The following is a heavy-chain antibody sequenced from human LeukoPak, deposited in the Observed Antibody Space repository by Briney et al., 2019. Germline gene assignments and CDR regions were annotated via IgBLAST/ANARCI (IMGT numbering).Heavy chain of an antibody. Sequence: GGSLRLSCAASGFTFSSYEMIWVRKAPGKGLEWVAHINSIGNTIYYAVSVRGRFTVSRDNAKNSLFLQMNSLRAEGTAVYYCARRRPIQYSPAAFDYWGQGTLVTVSS. CDR2: INSIGNTI. J-gene: IGHJ4*02. CDR3: ARRRPIQYSPAAFDY. D-gene: IGHD6-13*01. V-gene: IGHV3-48*03. CDR1: GFTFSSYE.